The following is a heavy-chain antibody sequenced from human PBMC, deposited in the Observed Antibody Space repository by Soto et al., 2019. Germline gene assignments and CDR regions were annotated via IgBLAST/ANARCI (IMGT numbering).Heavy chain of an antibody. Sequence: QVQLVVSGGGLVKPGGSLRISCAASGFTFSDYYISWIRQAPGKGLEWVSYISSSGSIIYYADYVKGRFTISRDNAKNSLYLQMNSLRAEDTAVYYCALAGYDSNYYAVTPLSAGHFWGQGTLVTVSS. CDR2: ISSSGSII. CDR3: ALAGYDSNYYAVTPLSAGHF. J-gene: IGHJ4*02. V-gene: IGHV3-11*01. CDR1: GFTFSDYY. D-gene: IGHD4-4*01.